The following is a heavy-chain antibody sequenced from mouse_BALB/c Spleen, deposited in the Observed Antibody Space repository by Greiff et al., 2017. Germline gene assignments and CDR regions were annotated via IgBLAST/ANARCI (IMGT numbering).Heavy chain of an antibody. CDR1: GFSLTDYG. CDR2: IWGGGST. CDR3: AKQRGHYYGYEDYFDY. V-gene: IGHV2-6-5*01. J-gene: IGHJ2*01. D-gene: IGHD1-2*01. Sequence: LVAPSQSLSITCTVSGFSLTDYGVSWIRQPPGKGLEWLGVIWGGGSTYYNSALKSRLSISKDNSKSQVFLKMNSLQTDDTAMYYCAKQRGHYYGYEDYFDYWGQGTTLTVSS.